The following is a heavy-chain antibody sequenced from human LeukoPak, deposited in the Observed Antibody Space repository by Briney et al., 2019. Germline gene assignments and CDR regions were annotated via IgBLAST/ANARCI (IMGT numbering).Heavy chain of an antibody. D-gene: IGHD3-3*01. Sequence: GGSLRLSCAASGFSVSNKYVSWVRQAPGKGLEWVCLIYSGGGTHYADSVKGRFTISRDSSKNTLYLQMSSLRAEDTAVYYCASLDFWSGYFDSWGQGTLVTVSS. CDR3: ASLDFWSGYFDS. CDR2: IYSGGGT. CDR1: GFSVSNKY. J-gene: IGHJ4*02. V-gene: IGHV3-66*01.